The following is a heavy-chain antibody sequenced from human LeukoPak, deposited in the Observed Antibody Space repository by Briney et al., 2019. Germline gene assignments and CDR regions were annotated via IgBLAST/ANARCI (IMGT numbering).Heavy chain of an antibody. CDR1: GGSFSGYY. D-gene: IGHD2-15*01. CDR3: ARGGSRIVVVVAARKPHYFDY. V-gene: IGHV4-34*01. J-gene: IGHJ4*02. Sequence: SETLSLTCAVYGGSFSGYYRSWIRQLPGKRLEWIGEISHSGSTNYNPSLKSRVTISVDTSKNQFSLKLSSGTAADTAVYYCARGGSRIVVVVAARKPHYFDYWGQGTLVTVSS. CDR2: ISHSGST.